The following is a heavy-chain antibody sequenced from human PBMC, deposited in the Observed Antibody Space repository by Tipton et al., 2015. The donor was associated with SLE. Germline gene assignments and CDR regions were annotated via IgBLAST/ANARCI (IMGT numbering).Heavy chain of an antibody. V-gene: IGHV4-59*12. CDR2: IYFSGST. D-gene: IGHD3-3*01. J-gene: IGHJ4*02. Sequence: LRLSCTVSGGSIFSSYWSWIRQPPGKGLEWIGCIYFSGSTNYNPSLRSRVTMSVDSSNSQFSLKLSSVNAADTAVYYCARVRATRENSDFWSGYFFDYWGQGTLVSVSS. CDR1: GGSIFSSY. CDR3: ARVRATRENSDFWSGYFFDY.